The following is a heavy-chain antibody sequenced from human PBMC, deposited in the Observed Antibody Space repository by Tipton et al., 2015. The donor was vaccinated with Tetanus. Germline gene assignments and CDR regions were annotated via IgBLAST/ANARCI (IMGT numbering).Heavy chain of an antibody. CDR1: GGTFSSYA. CDR3: ARGDTAMVYFDY. D-gene: IGHD5-18*01. V-gene: IGHV1-69*01. Sequence: QSGPEVKKPGSSVKVSCKASGGTFSSYAISWVRQAPGQGLEWMGGIIPIFGTANYAQKFQGRVTITADESTSTAYMELSSLRSEDTAVYYWARGDTAMVYFDYWGQGTLVTVSS. J-gene: IGHJ4*02. CDR2: IIPIFGTA.